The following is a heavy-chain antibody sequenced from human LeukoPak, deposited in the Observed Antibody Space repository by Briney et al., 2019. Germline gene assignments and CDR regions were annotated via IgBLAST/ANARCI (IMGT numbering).Heavy chain of an antibody. V-gene: IGHV3-48*01. J-gene: IGHJ4*02. CDR3: ARDGNYYYDSSGYYDY. CDR1: GFTFSSYS. CDR2: ISSSSSTI. Sequence: GSLRLSCAASGFTFSSYSMNWVRQAPGKGLEWASYISSSSSTIYYADSVKGRFTISRDNAKNSLYLQMNSLRAEDTAVYYCARDGNYYYDSSGYYDYWGQGTLVTVSS. D-gene: IGHD3-22*01.